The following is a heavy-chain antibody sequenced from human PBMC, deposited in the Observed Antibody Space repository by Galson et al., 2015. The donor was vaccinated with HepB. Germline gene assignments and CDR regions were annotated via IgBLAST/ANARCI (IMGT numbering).Heavy chain of an antibody. D-gene: IGHD4-17*01. CDR2: IKQDGSEK. CDR3: ARDGPYYGDWASWGYGMDV. V-gene: IGHV3-7*03. CDR1: GFTFSSYW. Sequence: SLRLSCAASGFTFSSYWMSWVRQAPGKGLEWVANIKQDGSEKYYVDSVKGRFTISRDNAKNSLYLQMNSLRAEDTAVYYCARDGPYYGDWASWGYGMDVWGQGTTVTVSS. J-gene: IGHJ6*02.